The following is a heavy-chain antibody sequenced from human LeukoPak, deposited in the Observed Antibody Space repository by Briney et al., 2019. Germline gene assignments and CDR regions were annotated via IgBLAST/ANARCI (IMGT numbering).Heavy chain of an antibody. CDR1: GFTFSSYA. CDR2: ISYDGSNK. Sequence: GGSLRLSCAASGFTFSSYAMHWVRQAPGKGLEWVAVISYDGSNKYYADSVKGRFTISRDNSKNTLYLQMNSLRAEDTAVYYCARDRTNCSSTSCYLYYFDYWGQGTLVTVSS. V-gene: IGHV3-30*04. CDR3: ARDRTNCSSTSCYLYYFDY. D-gene: IGHD2-2*01. J-gene: IGHJ4*02.